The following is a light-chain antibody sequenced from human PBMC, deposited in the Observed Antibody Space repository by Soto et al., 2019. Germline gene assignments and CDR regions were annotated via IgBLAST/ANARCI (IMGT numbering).Light chain of an antibody. CDR3: QQFNNYPT. V-gene: IGKV1-5*03. J-gene: IGKJ5*01. CDR1: QSFSSW. Sequence: DIHFTHSTSTLSLSVVNRVTITCRASQSFSSWLAWYQHKPRKAPKLLIYKASSLESGVPSRFSGSGSGTDFTLTITRLQTEDFATYYCQQFNNYPTLGQGTRLEI. CDR2: KAS.